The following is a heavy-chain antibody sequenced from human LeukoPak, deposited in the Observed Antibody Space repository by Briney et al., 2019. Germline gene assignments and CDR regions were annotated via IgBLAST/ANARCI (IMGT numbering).Heavy chain of an antibody. J-gene: IGHJ4*02. CDR2: IYYSGGT. CDR1: GGSISSYY. Sequence: PSETLSLTCTVSGGSISSYYWSWLRQPPGKGLEWLGYIYYSGGTNYNPSLKSRVTISVDTSKNQFSLKLSSVTAADTAVYYCARESDTLFDYWGQGTLVTVSS. CDR3: ARESDTLFDY. V-gene: IGHV4-59*01.